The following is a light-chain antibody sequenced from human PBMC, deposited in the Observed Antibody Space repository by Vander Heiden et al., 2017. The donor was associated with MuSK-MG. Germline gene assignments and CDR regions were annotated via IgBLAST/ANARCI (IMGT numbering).Light chain of an antibody. CDR2: EDR. V-gene: IGLV3-1*01. J-gene: IGLJ2*01. Sequence: SYELTQPPSVSVSPGQTASITCSGDRLGDKYTSWYQQKPGQSPVLIIEEDRKRPSGIPERFSGSKSGNTATLTISGTQAMDEADYYCQAWDNRIVVFGGGTSRSVL. CDR1: RLGDKY. CDR3: QAWDNRIVV.